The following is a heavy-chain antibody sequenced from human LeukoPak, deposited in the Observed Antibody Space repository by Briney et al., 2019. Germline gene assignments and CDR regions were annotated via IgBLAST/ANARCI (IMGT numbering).Heavy chain of an antibody. CDR1: RFTFSSYA. V-gene: IGHV3-23*01. Sequence: GGSLRLSCAASRFTFSSYAMNWVRQAPGKGLEWVSAISGSGGSTYYADSVKGRFTIPRDNSKNTLYLQMNSLRAEDTAVYYCAKDPGAYYGSGSYLSDWGQGTLVTVSS. CDR2: ISGSGGST. J-gene: IGHJ4*02. CDR3: AKDPGAYYGSGSYLSD. D-gene: IGHD3-10*01.